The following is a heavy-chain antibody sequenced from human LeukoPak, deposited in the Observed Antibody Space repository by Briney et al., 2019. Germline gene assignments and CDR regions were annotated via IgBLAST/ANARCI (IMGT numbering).Heavy chain of an antibody. J-gene: IGHJ3*02. V-gene: IGHV5-51*01. CDR1: GYSFNTYW. CDR3: ARVSRYSGYEGDAFDI. D-gene: IGHD5-12*01. CDR2: VYPGDSDA. Sequence: GESLNISCKGSGYSFNTYWIAWVRQMPGKGLEWMGIVYPGDSDARYSPSFQGQVTISADKSINTAYLQWSSLKASDTAMYYCARVSRYSGYEGDAFDIWGQGTMVTVSS.